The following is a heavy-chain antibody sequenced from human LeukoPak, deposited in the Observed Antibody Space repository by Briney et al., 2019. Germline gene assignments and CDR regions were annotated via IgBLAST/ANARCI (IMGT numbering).Heavy chain of an antibody. Sequence: SETLSLTCAVYGGSFSGYYWSWIRQPPGKGLEWIGEINHSGSTNYNPSLKSRVTISVDTSKNQFSLKLSSVTAADTAVYYCARIPTYYYDSSGYYPNGYWGQGTLVTVSS. J-gene: IGHJ4*02. CDR1: GGSFSGYY. CDR3: ARIPTYYYDSSGYYPNGY. V-gene: IGHV4-34*01. CDR2: INHSGST. D-gene: IGHD3-22*01.